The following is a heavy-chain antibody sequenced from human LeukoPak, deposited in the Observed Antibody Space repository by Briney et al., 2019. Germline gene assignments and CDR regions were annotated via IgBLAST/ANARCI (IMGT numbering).Heavy chain of an antibody. CDR1: GFTFSSYS. CDR2: ISSSSSTI. Sequence: PGGSLRLSCAASGFTFSSYSMNWVRQAPGKGLEWVSYISSSSSTIYYADSVKGRFTISRDNAKNSLYLQMNSLRAEDTAVYYCAREVGAAKYRLGAYYFDYWGQGTLVTVSS. CDR3: AREVGAAKYRLGAYYFDY. D-gene: IGHD2-2*01. J-gene: IGHJ4*02. V-gene: IGHV3-48*01.